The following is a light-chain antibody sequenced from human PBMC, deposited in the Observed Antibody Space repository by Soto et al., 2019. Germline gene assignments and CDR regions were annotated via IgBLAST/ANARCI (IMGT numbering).Light chain of an antibody. CDR3: QQYGSSPRT. Sequence: ESVLTHSPGTLSLSPGARATLSCSARLSLTTDYIAWYQQKPGQALRLLIYGASSRAPGIPGGFSGSGSGTVFTLTISRLEPEDCAVYYCQQYGSSPRTFGQGTKVDI. V-gene: IGKV3-20*01. CDR1: LSLTTDY. CDR2: GAS. J-gene: IGKJ1*01.